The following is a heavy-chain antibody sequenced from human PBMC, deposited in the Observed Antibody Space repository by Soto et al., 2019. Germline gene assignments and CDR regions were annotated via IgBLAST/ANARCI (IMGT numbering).Heavy chain of an antibody. D-gene: IGHD3-10*01. V-gene: IGHV3-48*01. Sequence: HPGGSLRLSCAASGFTFISYSMNWVRQAPGKGLEWVSYISSSSSTIYYADSVKGRFTISRDNAKNSLYLQMNSLRAEDTAVYYCARDYGSGTGDYWGQGTLVTVSS. CDR2: ISSSSSTI. CDR1: GFTFISYS. J-gene: IGHJ4*02. CDR3: ARDYGSGTGDY.